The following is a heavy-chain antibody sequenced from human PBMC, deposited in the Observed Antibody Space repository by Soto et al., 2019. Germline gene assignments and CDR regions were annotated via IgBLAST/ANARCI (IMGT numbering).Heavy chain of an antibody. V-gene: IGHV5-51*01. CDR3: TRTSFAGRHYSSAMAV. D-gene: IGHD3-16*01. Sequence: GEALMISCQGSGYNFKNYWILWVRRMPRKGLEWMGIIYSGDSDTSYSPSFQGQVTMSADRSINTVSLHCSSLKASVTAMYFCTRTSFAGRHYSSAMAVWGQGTTVTVSS. CDR2: IYSGDSDT. CDR1: GYNFKNYW. J-gene: IGHJ6*02.